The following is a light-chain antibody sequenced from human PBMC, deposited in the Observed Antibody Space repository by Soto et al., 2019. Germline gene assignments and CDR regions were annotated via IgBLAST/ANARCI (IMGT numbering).Light chain of an antibody. CDR1: QSVRSSY. J-gene: IGKJ2*01. CDR2: GAS. Sequence: EMVLTQSPGTLSLSPGERATVSCRASQSVRSSYLAWYQQKPGQAPRLLIYGASSSATGIPDRFSGSWSGTNFTRTVSRLEPEDFAVYYCQQYGSSPPYTFGHGTKLEIK. V-gene: IGKV3-20*01. CDR3: QQYGSSPPYT.